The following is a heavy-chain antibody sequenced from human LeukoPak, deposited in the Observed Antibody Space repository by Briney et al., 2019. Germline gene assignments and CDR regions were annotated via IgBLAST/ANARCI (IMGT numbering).Heavy chain of an antibody. CDR2: IGTAGDT. CDR3: ATADRSGWYSY. Sequence: GESLRLSCAASGFTFSTYNMHWVRQPTGKGPEWVSAIGTAGDTYYPGSVKGRFTISRENAKNSLYLQMNNLRAGDTAVYYCATADRSGWYSYWGQGTLVTVSS. D-gene: IGHD6-19*01. V-gene: IGHV3-13*04. CDR1: GFTFSTYN. J-gene: IGHJ4*02.